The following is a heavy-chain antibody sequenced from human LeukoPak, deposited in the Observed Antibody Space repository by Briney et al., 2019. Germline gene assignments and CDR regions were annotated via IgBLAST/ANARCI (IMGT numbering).Heavy chain of an antibody. CDR2: ISSSSSYI. Sequence: PGGSLRPSCAASGFTFSSYSMNWVRQAPGKGLEWVSSISSSSSYIYYADSVKGRFTISRDNAKNSLYLQMNSLRAEDTAVYYCARDHDSSGYYYYWGQGTLVTVSS. J-gene: IGHJ4*02. CDR3: ARDHDSSGYYYY. CDR1: GFTFSSYS. D-gene: IGHD3-22*01. V-gene: IGHV3-21*01.